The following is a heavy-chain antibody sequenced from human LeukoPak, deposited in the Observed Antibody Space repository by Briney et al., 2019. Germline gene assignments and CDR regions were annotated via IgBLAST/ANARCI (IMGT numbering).Heavy chain of an antibody. CDR2: ISAYNGNT. D-gene: IGHD4-17*01. V-gene: IGHV1-18*04. CDR1: GHTFTNYG. Sequence: ASVKLSCKASGHTFTNYGITWVRHPPGQALEWMGWISAYNGNTNYAQKLQGRVTMTTDTSTSTAYMELRSLRSDDTAVYYCARDGEATVTYYYYGMDVWGQGTTVTVSS. CDR3: ARDGEATVTYYYYGMDV. J-gene: IGHJ6*02.